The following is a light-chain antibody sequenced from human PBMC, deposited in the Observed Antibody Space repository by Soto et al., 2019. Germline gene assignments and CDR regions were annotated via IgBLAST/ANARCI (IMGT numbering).Light chain of an antibody. CDR3: CSYAGRNSWV. CDR1: SGDIGSYNL. J-gene: IGLJ3*02. CDR2: EDT. Sequence: QSALTQPASVSGSPGQSITISCTGTSGDIGSYNLLFWYQQHAGKAPKLMIYEDTKRPSGVSDRFSASKSGTTASLTISGLEAEDEADYYCCSYAGRNSWVFGGGTKVTV. V-gene: IGLV2-23*01.